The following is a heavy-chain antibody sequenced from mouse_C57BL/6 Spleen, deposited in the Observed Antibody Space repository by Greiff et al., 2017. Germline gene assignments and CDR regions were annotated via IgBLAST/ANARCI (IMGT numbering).Heavy chain of an antibody. V-gene: IGHV14-4*01. Sequence: VQLQQSGAELVRPGASVKLSCTASGFNIKDDYMHWVKQRPEKGLEWIGWIDPENGDTAYDSKFHGKATITAATSSNTASLQRNSLTSEDSAVYYCTLFYPRAYWGQGTLVTVSA. CDR2: IDPENGDT. CDR1: GFNIKDDY. CDR3: TLFYPRAY. J-gene: IGHJ3*01. D-gene: IGHD2-1*01.